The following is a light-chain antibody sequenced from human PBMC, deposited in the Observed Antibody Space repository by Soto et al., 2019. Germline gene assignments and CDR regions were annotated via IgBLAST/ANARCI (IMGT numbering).Light chain of an antibody. CDR3: AAWDDSLYGWV. Sequence: QSVLTQPPSASGTPGQRVTISCSGSTSNLGTNYVYWYQHVPGTAPKLLIYRSNQRPSGVPDRFSGSKSGTSASLAISGLRSEDEADYYCAAWDDSLYGWVFGGGTKLTVL. J-gene: IGLJ3*02. V-gene: IGLV1-47*01. CDR1: TSNLGTNY. CDR2: RSN.